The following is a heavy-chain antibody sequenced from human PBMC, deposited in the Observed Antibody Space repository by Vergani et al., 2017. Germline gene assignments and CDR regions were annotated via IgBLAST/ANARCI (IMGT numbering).Heavy chain of an antibody. Sequence: QVQLVESGGGVVQPGRSLRLSCAASGFTFSSYAMHWVRQAPGKGLEWVAVISYDGSNKYYADSVKGRFTISRDNSKNTLYLQMNSLRDEDTAVYYCARDGMVAARLGDYYYYMDVWGKGTTVTVSS. CDR3: ARDGMVAARLGDYYYYMDV. CDR1: GFTFSSYA. J-gene: IGHJ6*03. V-gene: IGHV3-30-3*01. D-gene: IGHD6-6*01. CDR2: ISYDGSNK.